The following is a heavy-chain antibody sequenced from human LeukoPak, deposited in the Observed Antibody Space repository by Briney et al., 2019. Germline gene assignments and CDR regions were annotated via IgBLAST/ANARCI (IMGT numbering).Heavy chain of an antibody. CDR3: AKDFEMATSPFDY. CDR1: GFTFSSYG. CDR2: IRYDGSNK. Sequence: GGSLRLSCAASGFTFSSYGMHWVRQAPGKGLEWVAFIRYDGSNKYYADSVKGRFTISRDNSKNTLYLQMNSLRAEDTAVYYCAKDFEMATSPFDYWGQGTLVTVSS. V-gene: IGHV3-30*02. D-gene: IGHD5-24*01. J-gene: IGHJ4*02.